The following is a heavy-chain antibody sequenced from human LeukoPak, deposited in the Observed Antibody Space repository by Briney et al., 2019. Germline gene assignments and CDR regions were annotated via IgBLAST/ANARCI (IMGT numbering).Heavy chain of an antibody. V-gene: IGHV4-59*01. J-gene: IGHJ6*03. D-gene: IGHD3-22*01. CDR2: IFYSGTT. Sequence: SETLSLTCTVSGGSISSYYWNWIRQPPGKGLEWIGNIFYSGTTDYNPSLKSRVTISVDTSKNQFSLKLSSVTAADTAVYYCARSSEGRYYYDSSGFSYYYYYMDVWGKGTTVTISS. CDR1: GGSISSYY. CDR3: ARSSEGRYYYDSSGFSYYYYYMDV.